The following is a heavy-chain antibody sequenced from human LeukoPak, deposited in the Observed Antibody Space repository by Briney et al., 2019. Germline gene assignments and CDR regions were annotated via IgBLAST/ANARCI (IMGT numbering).Heavy chain of an antibody. CDR3: TNSYGFSYYFDY. CDR2: INSDGSST. CDR1: GFTFSSYW. D-gene: IGHD5-18*01. V-gene: IGHV3-74*01. J-gene: IGHJ4*02. Sequence: PGGSLRLSCAASGFTFSSYWMHWVRQAPGKGLVWVSRINSDGSSTSYADSVKGRFTISRDNAENTLYLQMNSLRAEDTAVYYCTNSYGFSYYFDYWGQGTLVTVSS.